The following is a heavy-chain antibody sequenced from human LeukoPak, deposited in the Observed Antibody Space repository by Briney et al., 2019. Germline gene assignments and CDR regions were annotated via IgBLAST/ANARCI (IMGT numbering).Heavy chain of an antibody. V-gene: IGHV4-34*01. Sequence: SETLSLTCAVSGGPFSGYFWSWIRQSSGKGLEWIGEIHNSGTTNYNPSLNSRVTISEDTSKNQFYLNMSSVTAADTAVYYCARRYYYNLGSFPFDFWGQGTLVTVSS. CDR2: IHNSGTT. CDR3: ARRYYYNLGSFPFDF. J-gene: IGHJ4*02. CDR1: GGPFSGYF. D-gene: IGHD3-10*01.